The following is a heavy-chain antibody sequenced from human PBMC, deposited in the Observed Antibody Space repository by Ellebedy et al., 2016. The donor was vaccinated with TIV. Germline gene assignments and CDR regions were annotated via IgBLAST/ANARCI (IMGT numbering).Heavy chain of an antibody. CDR3: ASTPFSAGSGYHPHDY. J-gene: IGHJ4*02. CDR1: GGSIGNYY. CDR2: IYNTGNT. D-gene: IGHD5-12*01. V-gene: IGHV4-59*08. Sequence: MPSETLSLTCTVSGGSIGNYYWGWIRQPPGKALEWIGYIYNTGNTNYNPSLKSRVTISVDTSKNQFSLNLNSVTAADTAVYFCASTPFSAGSGYHPHDYWGQGILVTVSS.